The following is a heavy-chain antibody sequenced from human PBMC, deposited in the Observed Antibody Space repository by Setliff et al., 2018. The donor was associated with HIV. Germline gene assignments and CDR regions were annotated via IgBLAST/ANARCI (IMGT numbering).Heavy chain of an antibody. CDR2: IKVGSGNT. CDR3: ARDGCSGQSCYLYNWFDP. CDR1: GYSFTNHA. Sequence: ASVKASCKASGYSFTNHAVHWVRQAPGQRLEWMGWIKVGSGNTQYSKEFQGRVTITRDTSATTAYMELSSLASEDTAVYYCARDGCSGQSCYLYNWFDPWGQGTLVTVSS. V-gene: IGHV1-3*01. D-gene: IGHD2-15*01. J-gene: IGHJ5*02.